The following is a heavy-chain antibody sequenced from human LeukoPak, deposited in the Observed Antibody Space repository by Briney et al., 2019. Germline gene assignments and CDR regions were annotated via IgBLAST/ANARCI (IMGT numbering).Heavy chain of an antibody. Sequence: GGSLRLSCAASGFTFSTYAMSWVRQAPGKGLEWVSGISASGGTTYYADSVKGRFTISRDNSKNTLYLQMNSLRAEDTAVYYCAKVNVVVAAPHFDCWGQGTLVTVSS. D-gene: IGHD2-15*01. J-gene: IGHJ4*02. CDR2: ISASGGTT. V-gene: IGHV3-23*01. CDR3: AKVNVVVAAPHFDC. CDR1: GFTFSTYA.